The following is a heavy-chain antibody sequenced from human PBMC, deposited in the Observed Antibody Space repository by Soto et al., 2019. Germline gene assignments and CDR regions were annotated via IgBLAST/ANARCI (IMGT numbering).Heavy chain of an antibody. V-gene: IGHV3-30*19. CDR2: TSYDGNNK. CDR1: GFMFKSYV. D-gene: IGHD3-16*01. CDR3: ARWGTTGGFDL. Sequence: QLQLVESGGGVVQPGTSVRLSCTASGFMFKSYVMHWVRQAPGKGLEWVALTSYDGNNKYYGDSVKGRFTVSRDNSKNTLHLQMDSLRPEDTALYYCARWGTTGGFDLWGQGTLVSVSS. J-gene: IGHJ4*02.